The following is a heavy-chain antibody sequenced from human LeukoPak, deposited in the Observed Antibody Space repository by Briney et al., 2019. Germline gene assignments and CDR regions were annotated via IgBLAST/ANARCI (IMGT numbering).Heavy chain of an antibody. D-gene: IGHD3-22*01. V-gene: IGHV3-72*01. J-gene: IGHJ3*02. CDR2: TRNKAKSYTT. Sequence: PGGSLRLSCAASGFISSDHYMDWVRQAPGKGLEWVGRTRNKAKSYTTEYAASVKDRFTISRDDSKNSLYLQMNSLKAEDTAVYYCARDRRRSSYYYDSSGYYLDAFDIWGQGTMVTVSS. CDR3: ARDRRRSSYYYDSSGYYLDAFDI. CDR1: GFISSDHY.